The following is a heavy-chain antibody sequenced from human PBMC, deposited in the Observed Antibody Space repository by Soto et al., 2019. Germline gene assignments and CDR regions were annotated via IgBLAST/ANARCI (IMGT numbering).Heavy chain of an antibody. CDR3: ATYPRGRGYYYGMDV. Sequence: ASVKVSCKASGYTFTSYAMHWVRQAPGQRLEWMGWINAGNGNTKYSQKFQGRVTITRDTSASTAYMELSSLRSEDTAVYYCATYPRGRGYYYGMDVWGQGTTVIVSS. CDR2: INAGNGNT. V-gene: IGHV1-3*01. J-gene: IGHJ6*02. D-gene: IGHD1-26*01. CDR1: GYTFTSYA.